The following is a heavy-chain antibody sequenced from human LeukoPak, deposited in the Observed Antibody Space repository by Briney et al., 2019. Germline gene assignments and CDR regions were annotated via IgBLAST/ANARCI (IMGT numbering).Heavy chain of an antibody. CDR3: ARARYFDWLLYY. D-gene: IGHD3-9*01. V-gene: IGHV3-74*01. CDR2: INSDGSTT. CDR1: GFTFNSYW. Sequence: GGSLRLSCAASGFTFNSYWMHWVRQVPGKGLVWVSRINSDGSTTSYADSVKGRFTISRDNAKNTLYLQINSLRAEDTAVYYCARARYFDWLLYYWGQGTLVTVSS. J-gene: IGHJ4*02.